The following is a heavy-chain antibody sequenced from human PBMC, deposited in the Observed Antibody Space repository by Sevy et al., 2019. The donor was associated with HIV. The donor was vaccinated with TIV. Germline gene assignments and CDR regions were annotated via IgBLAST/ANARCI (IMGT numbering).Heavy chain of an antibody. Sequence: GRSLRLSCAASGFTFSSYGMHWVRQAPGKGLEWVAVIWYDGSNKYYADSVKGRFTISRDNSKNTLYLQMNNLRAEDTAVYYCARDRDYYDSSGYYAYDYWGQGTLVTVSS. CDR2: IWYDGSNK. J-gene: IGHJ4*02. V-gene: IGHV3-33*01. CDR3: ARDRDYYDSSGYYAYDY. D-gene: IGHD3-22*01. CDR1: GFTFSSYG.